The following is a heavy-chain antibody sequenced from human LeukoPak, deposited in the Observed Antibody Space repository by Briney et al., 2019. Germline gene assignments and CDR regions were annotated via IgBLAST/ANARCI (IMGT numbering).Heavy chain of an antibody. CDR2: INHSGST. CDR3: ARGSEYYDFWSGYTNWFDP. CDR1: GGSFSGYY. Sequence: PSETLSLTCAVYGGSFSGYYWSWIRQPPGKGLEWIGEINHSGSTNYNPSLKSRATISVDTSKNQFSLKLSSVTAADTAVYYCARGSEYYDFWSGYTNWFDPWGQGTLVTVSS. J-gene: IGHJ5*02. V-gene: IGHV4-34*01. D-gene: IGHD3-3*01.